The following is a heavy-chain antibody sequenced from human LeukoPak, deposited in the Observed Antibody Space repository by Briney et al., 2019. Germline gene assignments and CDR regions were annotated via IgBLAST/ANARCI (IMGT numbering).Heavy chain of an antibody. J-gene: IGHJ6*04. V-gene: IGHV5-10-1*01. D-gene: IGHD1-1*01. CDR2: IDPSDSYT. CDR1: GCSFTSYC. Sequence: GESLRISRKGSGCSFTSYCISWVRQMPGKGLEWMGRIDPSDSYTKHSPSFQGHVTISADKSISTAYLQWSSLKTSDTAMNYCASPAGVWTTGSGGIDYYYCMDVWGKGTTVTVSS. CDR3: ASPAGVWTTGSGGIDYYYCMDV.